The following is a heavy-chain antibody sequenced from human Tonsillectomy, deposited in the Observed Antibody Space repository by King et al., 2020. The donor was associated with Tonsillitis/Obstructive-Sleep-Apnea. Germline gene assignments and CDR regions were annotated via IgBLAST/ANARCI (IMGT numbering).Heavy chain of an antibody. D-gene: IGHD4-11*01. CDR1: GFTFSSYS. J-gene: IGHJ6*03. CDR3: ARDYDSNVYYYMDV. Sequence: EVQLVESGGGLVKPGGSLRLSCAASGFTFSSYSMNWVRQAPGKGLEWVSSISSSSRYIYYADSLKGRFTISRDNVKNSLYLQMNSLRAEDTAVYYCARDYDSNVYYYMDVWGKGTTVTVSS. V-gene: IGHV3-21*01. CDR2: ISSSSRYI.